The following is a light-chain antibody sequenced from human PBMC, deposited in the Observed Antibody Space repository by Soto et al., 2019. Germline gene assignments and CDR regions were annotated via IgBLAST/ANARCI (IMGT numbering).Light chain of an antibody. J-gene: IGKJ4*01. CDR3: QQYGYSIT. CDR2: SAS. Sequence: IVLTQSPGNLSLSPGERATLSCRASESVGSTYLAWYQQKPGQAPRLLIYSASSRATGIPDRFSGSGSGTDFTLTISRLEPEDFAVYYCQQYGYSITFSGGTKVDIK. V-gene: IGKV3-20*01. CDR1: ESVGSTY.